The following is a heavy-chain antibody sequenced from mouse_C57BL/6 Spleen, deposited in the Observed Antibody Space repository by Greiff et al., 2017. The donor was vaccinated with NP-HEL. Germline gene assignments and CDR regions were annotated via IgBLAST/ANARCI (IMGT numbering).Heavy chain of an antibody. CDR3: TTGWLLRRD. D-gene: IGHD2-3*01. CDR2: IDPENGDT. Sequence: VQLQQSGAELVRPGASVKLSCTASGFNIKDDYMHWVKQRPEQGLEWIGWIDPENGDTEYASKFQGKATITADTASNTAYLKLSSLTSEDTAVYYCTTGWLLRRDWGQGTTLTVSS. CDR1: GFNIKDDY. J-gene: IGHJ2*01. V-gene: IGHV14-4*01.